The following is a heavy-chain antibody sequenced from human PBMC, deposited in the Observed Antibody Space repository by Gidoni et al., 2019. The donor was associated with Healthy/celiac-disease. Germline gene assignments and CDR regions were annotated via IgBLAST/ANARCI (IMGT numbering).Heavy chain of an antibody. CDR2: IIPIFGTA. V-gene: IGHV1-69*01. J-gene: IGHJ3*02. CDR1: GGTFSSYA. D-gene: IGHD2-21*02. Sequence: QVQLAQSGAEVKKPGSSVKVSCKASGGTFSSYAISWVRQAPGQGLEWMGGIIPIFGTANYAQKFQGRVTITADESTSTAYMELSSLRSEDTAVYYCARDRWGCGGDCYGAFDIWGQGTMVTVSS. CDR3: ARDRWGCGGDCYGAFDI.